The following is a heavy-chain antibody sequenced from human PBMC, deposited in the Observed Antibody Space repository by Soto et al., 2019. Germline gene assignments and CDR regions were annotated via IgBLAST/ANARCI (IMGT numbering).Heavy chain of an antibody. CDR1: GFSISSRSHY. V-gene: IGHV4-39*01. D-gene: IGHD3-10*01. CDR2: IYYSGST. CDR3: VRHQGAVWFGDSGPDP. J-gene: IGHJ5*02. Sequence: QLQLHQSGPRLVKPSETLSLTCPVSGFSISSRSHYWGWIRQSPGRGLEWIGSIYYSGSTYYNPSLRRRIIISVHTSRNQFSLRWISVPAADTAVYYCVRHQGAVWFGDSGPDPWGPGTLVTVSS.